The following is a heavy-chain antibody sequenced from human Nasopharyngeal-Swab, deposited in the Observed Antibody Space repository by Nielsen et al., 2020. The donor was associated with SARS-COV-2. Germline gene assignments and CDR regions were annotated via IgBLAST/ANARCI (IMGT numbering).Heavy chain of an antibody. CDR2: IDPSDSYT. D-gene: IGHD3-22*01. CDR3: ARNSGYYLGENL. J-gene: IGHJ5*02. CDR1: GYTFGNHW. Sequence: GESLKISCKGYGYTFGNHWISWVRQMPGKGLECMGRIDPSDSYTKYSPSFQGHVTISADKSISIAYLQWSSLKASDTGMYYCARNSGYYLGENLWGQGTLVTVSS. V-gene: IGHV5-10-1*01.